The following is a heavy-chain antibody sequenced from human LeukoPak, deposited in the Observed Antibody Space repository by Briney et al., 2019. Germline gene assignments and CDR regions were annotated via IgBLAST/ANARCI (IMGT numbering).Heavy chain of an antibody. CDR1: GGSISSGSYY. CDR3: ARAPLHDILTAPVFYFDY. D-gene: IGHD3-9*01. V-gene: IGHV4-61*02. CDR2: IYTSGST. Sequence: SETLSLTCTVSGGSISSGSYYWSWIRQPAGKGLEWIGRIYTSGSTNYNPSLKSRVTISVDTSKNQFSLKLSSVTAADTAVYYCARAPLHDILTAPVFYFDYWGQGTLVTVSS. J-gene: IGHJ4*02.